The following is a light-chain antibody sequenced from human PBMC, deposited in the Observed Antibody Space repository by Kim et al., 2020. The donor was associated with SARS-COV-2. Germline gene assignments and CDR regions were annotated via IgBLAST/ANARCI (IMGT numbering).Light chain of an antibody. CDR1: NIQTLN. CDR3: QVWDSGTWV. J-gene: IGLJ3*02. Sequence: SSELPQPLSVSVALGQTARLTCGGNNIQTLNVHWYRQKPGQAPVLVMYKDSKRPSGIPERFSGSNSGNTATLTISRAQADDEADYFCQVWDSGTWVFGGG. CDR2: KDS. V-gene: IGLV3-9*01.